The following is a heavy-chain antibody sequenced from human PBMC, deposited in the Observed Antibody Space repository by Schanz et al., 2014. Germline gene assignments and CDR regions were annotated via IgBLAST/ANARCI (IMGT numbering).Heavy chain of an antibody. Sequence: QVQLQQWGAGLLKPSETLSLSCAVYSGSFSGYYWSWIRQPPGKGLEWIGEINHSGSTNYNPSLKIRVTISVATSKNQFSLKLSSVTAADTAVYYCARGPDSTSADVTRGRRRYYFDYWGQGTLVTVSS. V-gene: IGHV4-34*01. CDR2: INHSGST. D-gene: IGHD6-13*01. J-gene: IGHJ4*02. CDR1: SGSFSGYY. CDR3: ARGPDSTSADVTRGRRRYYFDY.